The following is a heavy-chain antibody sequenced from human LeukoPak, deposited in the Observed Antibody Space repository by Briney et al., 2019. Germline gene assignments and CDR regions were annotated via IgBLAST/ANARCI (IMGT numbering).Heavy chain of an antibody. J-gene: IGHJ6*02. D-gene: IGHD6-19*01. CDR3: ARGGLDHDYYYAMDV. CDR2: INSDGSDT. Sequence: GGSLRLSCAASGFTFSTYWMHWVRQAPGKGLVWVSRINSDGSDTSSADSVKGRFTISRDNAKNTLYLQMNSLRAEHTAVYYCARGGLDHDYYYAMDVWGHGTTVTVSS. V-gene: IGHV3-74*01. CDR1: GFTFSTYW.